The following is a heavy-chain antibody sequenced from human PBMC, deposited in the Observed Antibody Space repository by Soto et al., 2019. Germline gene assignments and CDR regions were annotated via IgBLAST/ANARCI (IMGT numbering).Heavy chain of an antibody. V-gene: IGHV3-21*01. CDR1: GFTFSSYA. CDR3: ARGYSGYLAWFDP. CDR2: IWNDSSHI. Sequence: GGSLRLSCAASGFTFSSYAMHWVRQPPGKGLEWVSFIWNDSSHIYYADSVKGRFTISRDNAKNSLYLQMNSLRSEDTAVYYCARGYSGYLAWFDPWGQGTLVTVSS. J-gene: IGHJ5*02. D-gene: IGHD5-12*01.